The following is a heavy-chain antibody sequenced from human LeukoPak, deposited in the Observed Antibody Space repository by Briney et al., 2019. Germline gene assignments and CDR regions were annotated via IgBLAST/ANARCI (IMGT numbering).Heavy chain of an antibody. CDR1: GYIFTSYG. V-gene: IGHV1-18*01. J-gene: IGHJ4*02. CDR3: ARDTGEGAGDYARDSDN. Sequence: GASVKVSCKASGYIFTSYGISWVRQAPGQGLEWMGWISTDKGNTNFAQKFQGRVTMTTDTSTNTVSMALRSLRSDDTAVYYCARDTGEGAGDYARDSDNWGQGTLVTVSS. CDR2: ISTDKGNT. D-gene: IGHD4-17*01.